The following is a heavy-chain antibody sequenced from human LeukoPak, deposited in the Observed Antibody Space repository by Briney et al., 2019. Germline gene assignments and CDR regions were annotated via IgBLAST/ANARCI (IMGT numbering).Heavy chain of an antibody. CDR3: AREIAAAGYYYYYYMDV. CDR1: GGSFSGYY. D-gene: IGHD6-13*01. CDR2: IYSGGSA. J-gene: IGHJ6*03. V-gene: IGHV3-53*05. Sequence: ETLSLTCAVYGGSFSGYYWSWIRQAPGKGLEWVSVIYSGGSAYYADSVKGRFTISRDNSKNTLYLQMNSLRAEDTAVYYCAREIAAAGYYYYYYMDVWGKGTTVTVSS.